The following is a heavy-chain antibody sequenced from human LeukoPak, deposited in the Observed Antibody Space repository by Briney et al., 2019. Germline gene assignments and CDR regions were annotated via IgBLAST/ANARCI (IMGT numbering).Heavy chain of an antibody. Sequence: GGSLRLSCAASGFTFSSYWMSWVRQAPGKGLEWEANIKQDGSEKYYVDSVKGRFTISRDNAKNSLYLQMNSLRAEDTAVYYCATVEVVMAAYFDYWGRGTLVTVSS. J-gene: IGHJ4*02. CDR2: IKQDGSEK. CDR1: GFTFSSYW. CDR3: ATVEVVMAAYFDY. D-gene: IGHD2-21*01. V-gene: IGHV3-7*01.